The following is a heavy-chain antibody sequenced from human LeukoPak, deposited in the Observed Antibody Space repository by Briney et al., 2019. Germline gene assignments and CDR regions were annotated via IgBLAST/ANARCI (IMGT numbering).Heavy chain of an antibody. V-gene: IGHV4-4*07. CDR1: GGSISSYH. CDR3: ARDGLYSYGYSYFDY. J-gene: IGHJ4*02. CDR2: VYTSGST. D-gene: IGHD5-18*01. Sequence: PSETLSLTCTVCGGSISSYHWSWIRQPAGKGLEWIGRVYTSGSTNYNPSLKSRVTMSVDKSKEQLSLKLSSVTAADTAVYYCARDGLYSYGYSYFDYWGQGTLVTVSS.